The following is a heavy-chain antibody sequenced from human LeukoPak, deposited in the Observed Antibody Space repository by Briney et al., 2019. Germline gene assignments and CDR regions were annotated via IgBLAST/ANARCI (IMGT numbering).Heavy chain of an antibody. V-gene: IGHV3-49*03. CDR3: TRARPVDY. CDR1: GFSFGDYA. J-gene: IGHJ4*02. CDR2: IRTKAEGGST. Sequence: GGSLRLSCAASGFSFGDYAVSWFRQAPGKGLEWVSPIRTKAEGGSTAYAASVKGRFTISRDDSKSIAYLQMNSLESEDTAVYYCTRARPVDYWGQGILVTVSS.